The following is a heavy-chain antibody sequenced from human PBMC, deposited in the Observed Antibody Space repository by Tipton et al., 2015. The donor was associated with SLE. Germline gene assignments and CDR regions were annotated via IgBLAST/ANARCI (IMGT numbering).Heavy chain of an antibody. D-gene: IGHD2-15*01. Sequence: TLSLTCTVSGRSISSGSYYWGWIRQPPGKGLEWIGSIYYSGSTYYNPSLKSRVTISVDTSKNQFSLKLSSVTAADTAVYYCARAAPPNPYCSGGSCYSGPFWYYYYYMDVWGKGTTVTVSS. CDR1: GRSISSGSYY. V-gene: IGHV4-39*01. J-gene: IGHJ6*03. CDR2: IYYSGST. CDR3: ARAAPPNPYCSGGSCYSGPFWYYYYYMDV.